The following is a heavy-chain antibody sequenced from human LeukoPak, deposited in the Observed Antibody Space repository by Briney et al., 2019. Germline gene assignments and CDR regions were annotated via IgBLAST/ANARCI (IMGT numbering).Heavy chain of an antibody. V-gene: IGHV4-34*01. D-gene: IGHD3-3*01. Sequence: PSETLSLTCAVYGGSFSGYYWSWIRQPPGKGLEWIGEINHSGSTNYNPSLKSRVTISVDTSKNQFSLKLSSVTAADTAVYYCARGLTIFGVVSRNYWGQGTLVTV. J-gene: IGHJ4*02. CDR1: GGSFSGYY. CDR3: ARGLTIFGVVSRNY. CDR2: INHSGST.